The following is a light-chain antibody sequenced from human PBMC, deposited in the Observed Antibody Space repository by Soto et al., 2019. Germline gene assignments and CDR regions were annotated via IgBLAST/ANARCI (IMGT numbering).Light chain of an antibody. CDR3: CSYAGSSTYV. V-gene: IGLV2-23*02. J-gene: IGLJ1*01. Sequence: QSVLTQPASVSGSPGQSVTISCTGPRSDIGDSNFISWYQHSPGKAPRLLIYEVNNRPSGVSKRFSGSKAGNTASLTISGLLDDDEADYYCCSYAGSSTYVFGTGTKVTVL. CDR1: RSDIGDSNF. CDR2: EVN.